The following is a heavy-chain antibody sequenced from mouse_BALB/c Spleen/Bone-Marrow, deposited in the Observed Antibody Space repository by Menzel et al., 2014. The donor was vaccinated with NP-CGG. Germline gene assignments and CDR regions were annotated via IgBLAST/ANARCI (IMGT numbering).Heavy chain of an antibody. Sequence: VQLQESRAELVNTGASVKLSCKASGYTFTSYYMYWVKQRPGQGLEWIGEINPSNGGTNFSEKFKSKATLTVDKSSSTAYMQLSSLTSEYSAVYYCTRSYYGNYFDVFDAATTATVSS. CDR2: INPSNGGT. J-gene: IGHJ1*01. CDR3: TRSYYGNYFDV. D-gene: IGHD2-1*01. CDR1: GYTFTSYY. V-gene: IGHV1S81*02.